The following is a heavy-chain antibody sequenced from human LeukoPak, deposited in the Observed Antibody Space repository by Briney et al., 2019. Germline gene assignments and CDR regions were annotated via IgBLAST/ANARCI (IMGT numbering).Heavy chain of an antibody. V-gene: IGHV3-66*01. CDR3: AKDPRTQKYSSSSDY. Sequence: TGGSLRLSCAASGFTVSSNYMSWVRQAPGKGLEWVSVIYSGGSTYYADSVKGRFTISRDNSKNTLYLQMNSLRAEDTAVYYCAKDPRTQKYSSSSDYWGQGTLVTVSS. J-gene: IGHJ4*02. D-gene: IGHD6-6*01. CDR2: IYSGGST. CDR1: GFTVSSNY.